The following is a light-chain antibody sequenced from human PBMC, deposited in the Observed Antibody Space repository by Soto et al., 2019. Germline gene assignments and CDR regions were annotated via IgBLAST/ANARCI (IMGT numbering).Light chain of an antibody. J-gene: IGLJ2*01. Sequence: SVLTQPRSLSGSPGESVTISCTGTSSDVGAYSYVSWYQQYPGKAPKLMIYDVSKRPSGVPDRFSGSKSGNTASLTISGLQAEDEADYYCCSYAGLFGGGTK. CDR2: DVS. V-gene: IGLV2-11*01. CDR3: CSYAGL. CDR1: SSDVGAYSY.